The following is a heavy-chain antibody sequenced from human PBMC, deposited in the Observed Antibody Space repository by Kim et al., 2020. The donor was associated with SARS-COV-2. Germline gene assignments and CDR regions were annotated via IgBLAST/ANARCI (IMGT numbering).Heavy chain of an antibody. Sequence: GGSLRLSCAASGFTFSSYGMHWVRQAPGKGLEWVAVISYDGSNKYYADSVKGRFTISRDNSKNTLYLQMNSLRAEDTAVYYCAKDKQQLANYYGMDVLGQGTTVTVSS. CDR1: GFTFSSYG. J-gene: IGHJ6*02. V-gene: IGHV3-30*18. D-gene: IGHD6-13*01. CDR2: ISYDGSNK. CDR3: AKDKQQLANYYGMDV.